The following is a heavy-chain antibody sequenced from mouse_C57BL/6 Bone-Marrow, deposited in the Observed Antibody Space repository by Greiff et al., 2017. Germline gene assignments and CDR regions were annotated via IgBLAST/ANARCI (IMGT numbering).Heavy chain of an antibody. CDR2: ISSGGSYN. J-gene: IGHJ2*01. CDR1: GFTFRSYG. CDR3: SRGGVVATNYFAS. D-gene: IGHD1-1*01. V-gene: IGHV5-6*01. Sequence: EVQVVESGGDLVKPGGSLKLSCAASGFTFRSYGLSWVRQTPDKRLEWVATISSGGSYNYYPDSVKGRFTISRDNAKNTLYLQMSSLKSEDTAMYYCSRGGVVATNYFASWGQGATLTVFS.